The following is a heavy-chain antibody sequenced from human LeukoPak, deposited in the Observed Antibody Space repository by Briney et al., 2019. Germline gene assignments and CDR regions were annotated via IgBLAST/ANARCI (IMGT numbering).Heavy chain of an antibody. CDR3: LRDPVHY. Sequence: GAFMSLCCAASGFTFSNYLMSWVRQAPGKGLEWVASKKHDTSDKYYVDSVKDRFTISRDNAKNSLFLQMISLRAQDTAFYYFLRDPVHYWGQGILGTGFS. CDR1: GFTFSNYL. CDR2: KKHDTSDK. J-gene: IGHJ4*02. V-gene: IGHV3-7*01.